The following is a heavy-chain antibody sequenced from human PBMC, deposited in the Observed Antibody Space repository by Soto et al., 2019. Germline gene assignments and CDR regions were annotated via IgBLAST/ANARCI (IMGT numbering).Heavy chain of an antibody. CDR1: GFTFSDYY. D-gene: IGHD5-12*01. V-gene: IGHV3-11*05. Sequence: QVQLVESGGGLVKPGGSLRLSCAASGFTFSDYYMSWIRQAPGKGLEWVSYISSSSSYTNYADSVKGRFTISRDNAKNSLYLQMNSLRAEDTAVYYCAGYSGYDLLNNCRFDPWGQGTLVTVSS. CDR3: AGYSGYDLLNNCRFDP. CDR2: ISSSSSYT. J-gene: IGHJ5*02.